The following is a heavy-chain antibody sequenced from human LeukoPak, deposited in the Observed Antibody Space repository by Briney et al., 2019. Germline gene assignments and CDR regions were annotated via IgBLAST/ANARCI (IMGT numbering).Heavy chain of an antibody. D-gene: IGHD1-14*01. Sequence: PSETLSLTCTVSGGSISSYYWSWIRQPPGKGMEWIGYIYYSGSTNYNPSLKSRVTISVDTAKNQFSLKLSSVTAADTAVYYCARANRCAGGDRHFDYWGQGTLVTVSS. J-gene: IGHJ4*02. CDR2: IYYSGST. CDR1: GGSISSYY. V-gene: IGHV4-59*01. CDR3: ARANRCAGGDRHFDY.